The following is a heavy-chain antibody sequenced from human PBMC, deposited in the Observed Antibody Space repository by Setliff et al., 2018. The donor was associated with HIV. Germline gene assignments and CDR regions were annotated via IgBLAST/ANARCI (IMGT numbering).Heavy chain of an antibody. V-gene: IGHV4-39*01. Sequence: SETLSLTCSVSGGSISSTSYYWSWIRQPPGKGLEWIGSIYYSGNTYYNPSLKSRVTISVDTSKNQFSLKLSSVTAADTAVYYCARARGRIAAAGRPYFDYWSQGTLVTVSS. CDR1: GGSISSTSYY. CDR2: IYYSGNT. CDR3: ARARGRIAAAGRPYFDY. J-gene: IGHJ4*02. D-gene: IGHD6-13*01.